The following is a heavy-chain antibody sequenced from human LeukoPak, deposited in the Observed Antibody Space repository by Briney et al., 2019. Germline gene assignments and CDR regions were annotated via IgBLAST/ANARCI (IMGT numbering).Heavy chain of an antibody. CDR2: ISPSGSST. Sequence: PGGSLGLSCAASGFAFSSYAMIWVRQAPGKGLEWVSSISPSGSSTYYADSVKGRFTISRDNSKSTLYLQMNSLRPEDTAVYYCARSPSGEAGGFWGQGALVTVSS. CDR3: ARSPSGEAGGF. J-gene: IGHJ4*02. V-gene: IGHV3-23*01. CDR1: GFAFSSYA. D-gene: IGHD1-26*01.